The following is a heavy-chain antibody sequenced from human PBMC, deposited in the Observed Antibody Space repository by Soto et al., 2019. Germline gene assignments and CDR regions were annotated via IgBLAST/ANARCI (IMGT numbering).Heavy chain of an antibody. D-gene: IGHD4-17*01. J-gene: IGHJ5*02. CDR3: ARDSNIVHLYGGNSGWFDP. V-gene: IGHV3-48*02. CDR1: GFTFSSYS. CDR2: SSSSSSTI. Sequence: PGGSLRLSCAASGFTFSSYSMNWVRQAPGKGLEWVSYSSSSSSTIYYADSVKGRFTISRDNAKNSLYLQMNSLRDEDTAVYYCARDSNIVHLYGGNSGWFDPWGQGTLVTVSS.